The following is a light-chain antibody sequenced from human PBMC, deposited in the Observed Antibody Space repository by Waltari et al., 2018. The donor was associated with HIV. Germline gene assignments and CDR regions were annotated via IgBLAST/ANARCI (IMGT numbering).Light chain of an antibody. V-gene: IGLV2-14*03. Sequence: QSALTQPASVSGFLGQSINISCTGISPDCRVCQYVSWYQQYPGKIPRLIIFDINHRPSGVSDHFSGSRSGNSASLTFSGLQSGDEAHYYCASNRLDYTLIFGGGTKLTVL. CDR3: ASNRLDYTLI. CDR2: DIN. CDR1: SPDCRVCQY. J-gene: IGLJ2*01.